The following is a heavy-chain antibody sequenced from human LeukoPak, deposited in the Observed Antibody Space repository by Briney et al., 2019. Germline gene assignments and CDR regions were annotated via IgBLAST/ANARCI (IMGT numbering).Heavy chain of an antibody. D-gene: IGHD3-10*01. V-gene: IGHV3-7*01. Sequence: PGGSLRLSCAASGFTFSSYWMSWVRQAPGKGLEWVANIKQDGSEKYYVDSVKGRFTISRDNAKNSLYLQMNSLRAEDTAVYYCATFPRGGLWFGESHYYYYYYMDVWGKGTTVTVSS. CDR1: GFTFSSYW. J-gene: IGHJ6*03. CDR3: ATFPRGGLWFGESHYYYYYYMDV. CDR2: IKQDGSEK.